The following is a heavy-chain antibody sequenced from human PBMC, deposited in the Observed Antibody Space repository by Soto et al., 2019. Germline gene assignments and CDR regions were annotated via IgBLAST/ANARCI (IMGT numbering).Heavy chain of an antibody. V-gene: IGHV3-23*01. CDR3: ARDSSHGSTAFDI. Sequence: VGSLRLSCAASGFTFSSYAMSWVRQAPGKGLEWVSAISGSGGSTYYADSVKGRFTISRDNSKNTLYLQMNSLRAEDTAVYYCARDSSHGSTAFDIWGQGTMVTVSS. J-gene: IGHJ3*02. D-gene: IGHD6-25*01. CDR1: GFTFSSYA. CDR2: ISGSGGST.